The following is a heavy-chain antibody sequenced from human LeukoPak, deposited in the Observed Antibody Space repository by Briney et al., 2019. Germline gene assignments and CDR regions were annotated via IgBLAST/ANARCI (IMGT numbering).Heavy chain of an antibody. J-gene: IGHJ4*02. V-gene: IGHV3-49*03. CDR3: TRDPLNYYDSSGSPPKDY. CDR2: IRSKAYGGTT. D-gene: IGHD3-22*01. CDR1: GFTFGDYA. Sequence: GGSLRLSCTASGFTFGDYAMSWFRQAPGKGLEWVGFIRSKAYGGTTEYAASVKGRFTISRDDSKSIAYLQMNSLKTEDTAVYYCTRDPLNYYDSSGSPPKDYWGQGTLVTVSS.